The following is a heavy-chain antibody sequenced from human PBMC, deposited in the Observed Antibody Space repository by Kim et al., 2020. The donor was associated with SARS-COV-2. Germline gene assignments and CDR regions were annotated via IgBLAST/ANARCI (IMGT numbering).Heavy chain of an antibody. CDR2: ITDNGGNT. V-gene: IGHV3-64D*09. CDR3: VKRTRYSYGYDY. J-gene: IGHJ4*02. CDR1: GFSFSSYP. D-gene: IGHD5-18*01. Sequence: GGSLRLSCSASGFSFSSYPMHWVRQAPGKGLEYVSAITDNGGNTYYADSVRGRFTISRDNSQNTLYLQMSSLKTEDTAIYYCVKRTRYSYGYDYWGQGTL.